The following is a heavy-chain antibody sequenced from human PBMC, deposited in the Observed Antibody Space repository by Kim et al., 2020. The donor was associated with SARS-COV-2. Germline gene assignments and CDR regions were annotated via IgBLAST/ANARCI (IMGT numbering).Heavy chain of an antibody. CDR1: GFTFSIYA. CDR3: AGEHRSYYYGSGSYPDY. J-gene: IGHJ4*01. V-gene: IGHV3-30*04. Sequence: GGSLRLSCAASGFTFSIYAMHWVRRAPGKGLEPVSVISLDGSDNYYADSVKGRFTISRDNSKNTLYLQMNGLRVEDTAEYYCAGEHRSYYYGSGSYPDY. D-gene: IGHD3-10*01. CDR2: ISLDGSDN.